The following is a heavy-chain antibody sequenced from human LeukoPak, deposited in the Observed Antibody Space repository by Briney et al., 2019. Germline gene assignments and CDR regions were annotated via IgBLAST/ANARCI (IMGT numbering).Heavy chain of an antibody. V-gene: IGHV3-20*04. CDR2: INWNGGST. Sequence: GGSLRLSCAASGFTFDDYGMSWVRQAPGKGLEWVSGINWNGGSTGYADSVKGRFTISRDNAKNSLYLQMNSLRAEDTAVYYCARESDPWDYVWGSYRRLDYWGQGTLVTVSS. D-gene: IGHD3-16*02. CDR3: ARESDPWDYVWGSYRRLDY. J-gene: IGHJ4*02. CDR1: GFTFDDYG.